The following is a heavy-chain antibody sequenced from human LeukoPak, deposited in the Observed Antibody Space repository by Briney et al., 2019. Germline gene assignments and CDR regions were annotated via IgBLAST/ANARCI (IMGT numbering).Heavy chain of an antibody. CDR1: GGSFSGYY. D-gene: IGHD5-12*01. CDR3: ARGSRVRGYSGYESSYYYYYGMDV. V-gene: IGHV4-34*01. J-gene: IGHJ6*02. Sequence: SETLSLTCAVYGGSFSGYYWSWIRQPPGKGLEWIGEINHSGSTNYNPSLKSRVTISVDTSKNQFSLKLSSVTAADTAVYYCARGSRVRGYSGYESSYYYYYGMDVWGQGTTVTVSS. CDR2: INHSGST.